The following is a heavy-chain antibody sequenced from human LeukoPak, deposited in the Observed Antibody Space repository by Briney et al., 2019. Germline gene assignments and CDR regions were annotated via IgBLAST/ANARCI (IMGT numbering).Heavy chain of an antibody. CDR1: GFTFDDYA. Sequence: HTGRSLRLSCAASGFTFDDYAMHWVRQAPGKGLEWVSGISWNSGSIGYADSVKGRFTISRDNAKNSLYLQMNSLRAEDTALYYCAKAPYSGSYYFDYWGQETLVTVSS. V-gene: IGHV3-9*01. CDR3: AKAPYSGSYYFDY. CDR2: ISWNSGSI. J-gene: IGHJ4*02. D-gene: IGHD1-26*01.